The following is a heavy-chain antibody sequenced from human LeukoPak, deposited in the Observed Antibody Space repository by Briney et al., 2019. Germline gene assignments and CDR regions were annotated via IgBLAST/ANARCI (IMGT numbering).Heavy chain of an antibody. CDR3: ARGRLHAAKTLAARRLPPFDY. V-gene: IGHV3-23*01. D-gene: IGHD6-6*01. CDR2: ISGSGGST. J-gene: IGHJ4*02. CDR1: GFTFSSYA. Sequence: GGSLRLSCAASGFTFSSYAMSWVRQAPGKGLEWVSAISGSGGSTYYADSVKGRFTISRDNSKNTLYLQVNSLRAEDTAVYYCARGRLHAAKTLAARRLPPFDYWGQGTLVTVSS.